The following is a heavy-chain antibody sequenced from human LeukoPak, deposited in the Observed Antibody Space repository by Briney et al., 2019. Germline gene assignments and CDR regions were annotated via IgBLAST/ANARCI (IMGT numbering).Heavy chain of an antibody. D-gene: IGHD2-15*01. J-gene: IGHJ6*03. CDR3: ARTMRTPYYYYYYYMDV. CDR1: GGSISSYY. Sequence: PSETLSLTCTVSGGSISSYYWSWIRQPPGKGLEWIGYIYYSGSTNYNPSLKSRVTISVDTSKNQFSLKLSSVTAADTAVYYCARTMRTPYYYYYYYMDVWGKGTTVTISS. V-gene: IGHV4-59*01. CDR2: IYYSGST.